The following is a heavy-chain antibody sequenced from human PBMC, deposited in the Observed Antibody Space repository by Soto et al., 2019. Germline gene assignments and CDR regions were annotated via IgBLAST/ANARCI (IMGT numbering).Heavy chain of an antibody. CDR3: ARGPITMVRGARPYYYYGMDV. J-gene: IGHJ6*02. V-gene: IGHV1-69*06. CDR1: GGTFSSYA. D-gene: IGHD3-10*01. Sequence: QVQLVQSGAEVKKPGSSVKVSCKASGGTFSSYAISWVRQAPGQGLEWMGGIIPIFGTANYAQKFQGRVTITADKSTSTAYMELSSLRSEDTAVYYCARGPITMVRGARPYYYYGMDVWGQGTTVTVSS. CDR2: IIPIFGTA.